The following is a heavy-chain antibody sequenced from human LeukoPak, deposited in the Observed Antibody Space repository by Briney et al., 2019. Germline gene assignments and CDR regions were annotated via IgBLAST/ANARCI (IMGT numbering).Heavy chain of an antibody. CDR3: GSSHSSSWYDF. CDR1: GGSVSDSSYY. V-gene: IGHV4-39*07. CDR2: FYYTGGT. Sequence: SETLSLTCTVSGGSVSDSSYYWGWGRQPPGKGLEWIGSFYYTGGTYYSPSFRSRVIISADTSKNQFSLYFHSVTAADTAVYFCGSSHSSSWYDFWGQGTLVTVSS. J-gene: IGHJ4*02. D-gene: IGHD6-13*01.